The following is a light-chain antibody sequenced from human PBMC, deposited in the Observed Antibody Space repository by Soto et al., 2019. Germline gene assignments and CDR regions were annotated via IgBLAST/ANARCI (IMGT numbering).Light chain of an antibody. CDR3: CSYAGSRTVV. CDR2: EDT. CDR1: FSDVGSYNL. Sequence: QSALTQPASVSGSPGQSITISCTGTFSDVGSYNLVSWYQQHPGKAPKLMIYEDTKRPSGVSNRCSGSKSGYTASLTISGLQAEDEADYYCCSYAGSRTVVFGGGTKLTVL. V-gene: IGLV2-23*01. J-gene: IGLJ2*01.